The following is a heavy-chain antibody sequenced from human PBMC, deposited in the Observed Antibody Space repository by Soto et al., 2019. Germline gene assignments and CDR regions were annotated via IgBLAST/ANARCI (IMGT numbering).Heavy chain of an antibody. CDR2: ISYDGSNK. CDR3: AKDPRSYNWNDVNWFDP. D-gene: IGHD1-1*01. V-gene: IGHV3-30*18. Sequence: QVQLVESGGGVVQPGRSLRLSCAASGFTFSRYGMHWVRQAPGKGLEWVAVISYDGSNKNYADSVKGRFTISRDNSKNTLYLQMNSLRAEDTAVYYCAKDPRSYNWNDVNWFDPWGQGTLVTVSS. J-gene: IGHJ5*02. CDR1: GFTFSRYG.